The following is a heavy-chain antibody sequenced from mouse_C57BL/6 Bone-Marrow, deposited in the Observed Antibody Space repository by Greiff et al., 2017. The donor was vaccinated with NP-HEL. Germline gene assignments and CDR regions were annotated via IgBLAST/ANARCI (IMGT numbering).Heavy chain of an antibody. V-gene: IGHV5-16*01. CDR3: AREGGLRRRTYAMDY. D-gene: IGHD2-4*01. CDR2: INSDGSST. CDR1: GFTFSDYS. J-gene: IGHJ4*01. Sequence: EVKLMESEGGLVQPGSSMTLSCTASGFTFSDYSMAWVRQVPEKGLEWVANINSDGSSTYYLDSLKSRFIFSRDNAKNLLYLQKSSLKSEDTATYYCAREGGLRRRTYAMDYGGQGTSVTVSS.